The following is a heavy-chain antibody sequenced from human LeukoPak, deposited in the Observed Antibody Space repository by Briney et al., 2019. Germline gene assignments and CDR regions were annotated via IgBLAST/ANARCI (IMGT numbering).Heavy chain of an antibody. Sequence: GGSLRLSCVASGFTFGKYWMSWVRQAPGKGLEWVANIKLDGSEKNYVDSVKGRFTISRDNTKNTLYLQISSLRVEDTAVYYCTVFGDSNHWGQGTLVTVSS. CDR1: GFTFGKYW. J-gene: IGHJ5*02. V-gene: IGHV3-7*03. CDR2: IKLDGSEK. CDR3: TVFGDSNH. D-gene: IGHD4-17*01.